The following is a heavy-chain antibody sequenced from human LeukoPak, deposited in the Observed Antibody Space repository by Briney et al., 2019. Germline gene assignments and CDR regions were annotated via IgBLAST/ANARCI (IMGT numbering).Heavy chain of an antibody. CDR3: ARDPASYYDSSGYYYYYGMDV. D-gene: IGHD3-22*01. Sequence: GGSLRLSCAASGFTFSSYSMNWVRQAPGKGLEWVSSISSSSSYIYYADSVKGRFTISRDNAKNSLYLQMNSLRAEDTAVYYCARDPASYYDSSGYYYYYGMDVWGQGTTVTASS. CDR2: ISSSSSYI. CDR1: GFTFSSYS. V-gene: IGHV3-21*01. J-gene: IGHJ6*02.